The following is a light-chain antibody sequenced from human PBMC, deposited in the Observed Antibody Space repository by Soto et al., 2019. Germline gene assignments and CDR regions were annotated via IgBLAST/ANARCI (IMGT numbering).Light chain of an antibody. CDR3: QQYNYWPPIT. Sequence: EIVITQSPGTLSVSPGEVCTLSCRASQSVNSKVAWYQQKPGQAPRLLIYGASTRATGIPARFSGSGSGTEFTLTISSLESEDFALYYCQQYNYWPPITFGQGTRLEIK. V-gene: IGKV3-15*01. CDR1: QSVNSK. CDR2: GAS. J-gene: IGKJ5*01.